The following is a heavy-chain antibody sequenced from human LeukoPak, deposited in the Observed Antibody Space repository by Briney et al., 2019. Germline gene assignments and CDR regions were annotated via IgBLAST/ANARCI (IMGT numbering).Heavy chain of an antibody. CDR1: GFTFSSYG. J-gene: IGHJ4*02. D-gene: IGHD3-22*01. Sequence: HTGGSLRLSCAASGFTFSSYGMHWVRQAPGKGLEWVAVISYDGSNKYYADSVKGRFTISRDNSKNTLYLQMNSLRAEDTAVYYCARGLPTASYYYDSSGFDYWGQGTLVTVSS. V-gene: IGHV3-30*03. CDR2: ISYDGSNK. CDR3: ARGLPTASYYYDSSGFDY.